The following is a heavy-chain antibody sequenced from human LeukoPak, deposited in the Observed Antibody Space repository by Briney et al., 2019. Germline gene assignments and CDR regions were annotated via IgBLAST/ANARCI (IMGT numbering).Heavy chain of an antibody. CDR1: GYTFTSYY. Sequence: ASVKVSCKASGYTFTSYYMHWVRQATGQGLEWMGWMNPNSGNTGYAQKFQGRVTMTRNTSISTAYMELSSLRSEDTAVYYCARDRGDSSGWPVRDYWGQGTLVTVSS. CDR3: ARDRGDSSGWPVRDY. CDR2: MNPNSGNT. V-gene: IGHV1-8*02. J-gene: IGHJ4*02. D-gene: IGHD6-19*01.